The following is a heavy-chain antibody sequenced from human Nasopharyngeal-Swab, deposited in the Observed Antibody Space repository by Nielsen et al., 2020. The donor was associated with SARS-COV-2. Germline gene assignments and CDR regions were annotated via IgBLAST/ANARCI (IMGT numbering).Heavy chain of an antibody. Sequence: SETLSLTCAVYGGSFSGYYCSWIRQPPGKGLDWIGEINHSGSTKYNPSLKSRVNISVDTAKNQFSLKVSSVTAADTAVDYCARGGYYCSSTSCYYYSGYYYGMDVWGQGTTVTVSS. CDR3: ARGGYYCSSTSCYYYSGYYYGMDV. J-gene: IGHJ6*02. CDR1: GGSFSGYY. CDR2: INHSGST. D-gene: IGHD2-2*01. V-gene: IGHV4-34*01.